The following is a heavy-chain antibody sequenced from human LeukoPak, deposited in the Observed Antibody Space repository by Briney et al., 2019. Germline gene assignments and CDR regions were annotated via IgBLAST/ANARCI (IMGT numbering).Heavy chain of an antibody. J-gene: IGHJ4*02. D-gene: IGHD4-17*01. CDR3: AKVMTTVTTGSFDY. CDR2: IYSGGST. CDR1: GFTVSSNY. V-gene: IGHV3-53*05. Sequence: GGSLRLSCAASGFTVSSNYMSWVRQAPGKGLEWVSVIYSGGSTYYADSVKGRFTISRDNSKNTLYLQMNSLRAEDTAVYYCAKVMTTVTTGSFDYWGQGTLVTVSS.